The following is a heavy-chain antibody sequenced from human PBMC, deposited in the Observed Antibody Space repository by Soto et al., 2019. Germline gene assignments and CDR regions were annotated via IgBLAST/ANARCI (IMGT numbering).Heavy chain of an antibody. CDR1: GYTFTGYY. J-gene: IGHJ6*02. D-gene: IGHD3-16*02. V-gene: IGHV1-2*02. Sequence: ASVKVSCKASGYTFTGYYMHWVRQAPGQGLEWMGWINPNSGGTNYAQKFQGRVTMTRDTSISTAYMELSRLRSDDTAVYYCARVLNVWGGYRHNYYYYGMYVWGQGTTVTVSS. CDR2: INPNSGGT. CDR3: ARVLNVWGGYRHNYYYYGMYV.